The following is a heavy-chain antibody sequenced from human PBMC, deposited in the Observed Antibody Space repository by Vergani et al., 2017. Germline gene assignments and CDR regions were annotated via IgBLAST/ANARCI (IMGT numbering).Heavy chain of an antibody. V-gene: IGHV3-23*01. Sequence: EVQLLESGGGLVQPGGSLRLSCAASGFTFSSYTMTWVRQAPGKGLEWVSAISGSGGSTYYADSVKGRFTISRDNSKNTLYLQMNSLRAEDTAIFYCAKSIRIVVQAPYFDYWGQGTLVTVSS. D-gene: IGHD2-2*01. CDR3: AKSIRIVVQAPYFDY. J-gene: IGHJ4*02. CDR1: GFTFSSYT. CDR2: ISGSGGST.